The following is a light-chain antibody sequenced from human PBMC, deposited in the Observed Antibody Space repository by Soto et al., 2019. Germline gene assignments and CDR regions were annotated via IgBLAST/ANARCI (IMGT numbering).Light chain of an antibody. J-gene: IGLJ2*01. CDR1: SSNIGSNY. V-gene: IGLV1-47*01. CDR2: RNN. CDR3: AAWDDSLSGQV. Sequence: QSVLTLPPSASGTPGQRVTISCSGSSSNIGSNYVYWYQQLPGTAPKLLIYRNNQRPSGVPDRFSGSKSGTSASLAISGLRPEDEADYYCAAWDDSLSGQVFGGGTKLTVL.